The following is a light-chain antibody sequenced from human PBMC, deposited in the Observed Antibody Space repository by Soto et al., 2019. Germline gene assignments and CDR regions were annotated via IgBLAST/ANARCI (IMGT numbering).Light chain of an antibody. CDR1: SSNIGSNY. J-gene: IGLJ1*01. CDR3: AAWDDSLSGLYV. V-gene: IGLV1-47*01. CDR2: RNN. Sequence: QSALTQPPSSSGTPGQRVTISCSRSSSNIGSNYVYWYQQLPGTAPKLLIYRNNQRPSGVPDRFSGSKSGTSASLAISGLRSEDEADYYCAAWDDSLSGLYVFGTGTKVTVL.